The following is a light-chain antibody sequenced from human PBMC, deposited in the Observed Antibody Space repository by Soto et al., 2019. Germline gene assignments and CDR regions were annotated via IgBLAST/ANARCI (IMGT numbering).Light chain of an antibody. CDR1: QSVSDN. CDR2: GAS. V-gene: IGKV3-15*01. Sequence: EIVMTQSPATLSVSPGERATLSCRASQSVSDNLAWYKQKPGQPPSLLIYGASARATGIPARFSGSGSGTEFTLTISNLQSEDFAVYYCQHYNNWPFTFGQGTKVDIK. CDR3: QHYNNWPFT. J-gene: IGKJ2*01.